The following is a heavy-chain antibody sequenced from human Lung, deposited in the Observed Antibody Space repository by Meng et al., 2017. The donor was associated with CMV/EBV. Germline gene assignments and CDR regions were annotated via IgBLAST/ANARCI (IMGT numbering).Heavy chain of an antibody. V-gene: IGHV2-26*01. D-gene: IGHD6-13*01. J-gene: IGHJ4*02. Sequence: SGFSISNARMGVSWIRQPPGKALEWLAHIFSNDEKSYSTSLKSRLTISKDTSKSQVVLTMTNMDPVDTATYYCARIHSSSWYLEYFDYWGQGTLVTVSS. CDR1: GFSISNARMG. CDR3: ARIHSSSWYLEYFDY. CDR2: IFSNDEK.